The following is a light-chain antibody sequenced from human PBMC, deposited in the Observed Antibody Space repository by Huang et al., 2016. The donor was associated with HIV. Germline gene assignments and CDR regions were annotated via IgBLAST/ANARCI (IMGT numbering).Light chain of an antibody. CDR2: GAS. Sequence: VVMTQSPATLSVSPGERATLSCRASQSISTNLAWYQQRPGQAPRLLFDGASSRATGIPARFIGSGSGTEFTLTITSLQSEDFAVYYCQQYNNWPGFTFGPGTKVDV. J-gene: IGKJ3*01. CDR3: QQYNNWPGFT. V-gene: IGKV3-15*01. CDR1: QSISTN.